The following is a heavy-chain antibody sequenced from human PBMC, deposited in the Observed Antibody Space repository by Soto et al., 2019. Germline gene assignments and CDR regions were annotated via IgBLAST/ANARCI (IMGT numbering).Heavy chain of an antibody. J-gene: IGHJ4*02. Sequence: GGSLRLSCAASGFTFSSCSMNWVHQAPGKGPEWVSSIDSSSSYIHYADSVKGRFAISRDNAKNSLYLQMNSLRAEDTAVYYCATISGTTRWDDYWGQGTLVTVS. V-gene: IGHV3-21*01. D-gene: IGHD1-20*01. CDR2: IDSSSSYI. CDR1: GFTFSSCS. CDR3: ATISGTTRWDDY.